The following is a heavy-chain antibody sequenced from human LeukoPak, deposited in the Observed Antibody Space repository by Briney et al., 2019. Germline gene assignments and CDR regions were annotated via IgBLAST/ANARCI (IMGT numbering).Heavy chain of an antibody. CDR2: IKGDGTIT. CDR3: VRDLGWCTGGVCAL. CDR1: RFRLRDYW. V-gene: IGHV3-74*03. J-gene: IGHJ4*02. Sequence: GGSLRLSCAASRFRLRDYWMQWVRQVPGKGLLWVSRIKGDGTITEYADSVKGRFTISRDNAENTLHLQMNSLRAEDTAVYFCVRDLGWCTGGVCALWGQGTPVTVSS. D-gene: IGHD2-8*02.